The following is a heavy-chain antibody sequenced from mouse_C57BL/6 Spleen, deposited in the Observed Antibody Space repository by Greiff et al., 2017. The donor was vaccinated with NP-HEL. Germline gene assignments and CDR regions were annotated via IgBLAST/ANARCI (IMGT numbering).Heavy chain of an antibody. CDR2: IDPSDSYT. J-gene: IGHJ3*01. V-gene: IGHV1-69*01. D-gene: IGHD1-1*01. CDR3: ARRDYGSSYVAWFAY. Sequence: QVQLQQPGAELVMPGASVKLSCKASGYTFTSYWMHWVKQRPGQGLEWIGEIDPSDSYTNYNHKFKGKSTLTVDKSSSTAYMQLSSLTSEDSAVYYCARRDYGSSYVAWFAYWGQGTLVTVSA. CDR1: GYTFTSYW.